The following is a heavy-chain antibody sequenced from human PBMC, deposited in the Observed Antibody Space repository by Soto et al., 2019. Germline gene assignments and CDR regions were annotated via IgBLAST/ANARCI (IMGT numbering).Heavy chain of an antibody. CDR3: ARDRAARLDYYYGMDV. Sequence: PSETLSLTCAVYGGSFSGYYWTWIRQPPGTGLEWIGEINHSGSTNYNPSLKSRVTISVDTSKNQFSLKLSSVTAADTAVYYCARDRAARLDYYYGMDVWGQGTTVTVS. D-gene: IGHD6-6*01. V-gene: IGHV4-34*01. CDR2: INHSGST. J-gene: IGHJ6*02. CDR1: GGSFSGYY.